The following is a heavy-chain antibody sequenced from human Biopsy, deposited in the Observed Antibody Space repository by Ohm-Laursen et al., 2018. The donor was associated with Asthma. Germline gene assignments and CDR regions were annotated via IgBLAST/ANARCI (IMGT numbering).Heavy chain of an antibody. CDR1: PGSFSGFF. CDR3: ARGPELDV. Sequence: TLSLTCNVYPGSFSGFFWTWIRQSPGKGLEWIGETNERGVTNNNPSLKSRVIISIDTYWNRVSLKLTSVTAADTAIYYCARGPELDVWGQGTTVTVSS. J-gene: IGHJ6*02. V-gene: IGHV4-34*01. CDR2: TNERGVT.